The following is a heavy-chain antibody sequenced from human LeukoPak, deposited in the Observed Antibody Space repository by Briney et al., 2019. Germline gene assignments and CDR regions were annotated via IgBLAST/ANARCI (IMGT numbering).Heavy chain of an antibody. V-gene: IGHV4-34*01. CDR3: ARWGRRMSYYYDSSGYYSFDY. CDR2: INHSGST. Sequence: SETLSLTCAVYGGSFSGYYWSWIRQPPGKGLEWIGEINHSGSTNYNPSLKSRVTISVDTSKNQFSLKLSSVTAADTAVYYCARWGRRMSYYYDSSGYYSFDYWGPGTLVTVSS. D-gene: IGHD3-22*01. J-gene: IGHJ4*02. CDR1: GGSFSGYY.